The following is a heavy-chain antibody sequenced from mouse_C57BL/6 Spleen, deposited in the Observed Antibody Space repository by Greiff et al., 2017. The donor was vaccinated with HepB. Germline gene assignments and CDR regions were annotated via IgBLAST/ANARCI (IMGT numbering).Heavy chain of an antibody. CDR3: ARNDGYYDWYFDV. Sequence: EVNLVESGGGLVKPGGSLKLSCAASGFTFSDYGMHWVRQAPEKGLEWVAYISSGSSTIYYADTVKGRFTISRDNAKNTLFLQMTSLRSEDTAMYYCARNDGYYDWYFDVWGTGTTVTVSS. CDR1: GFTFSDYG. D-gene: IGHD2-3*01. CDR2: ISSGSSTI. J-gene: IGHJ1*03. V-gene: IGHV5-17*01.